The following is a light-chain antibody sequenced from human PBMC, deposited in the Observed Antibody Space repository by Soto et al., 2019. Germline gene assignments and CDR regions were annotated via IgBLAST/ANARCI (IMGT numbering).Light chain of an antibody. CDR1: QSISSH. Sequence: EIVMTQSPASLSVSPGESATLSCRASQSISSHLVWYQQKPGQAPRLVIYAASIRATGIPARFSGSGSGTEFTLTINSLQSEDFAVYYCQQYNDWPPWTFGQGTKVEIK. J-gene: IGKJ1*01. CDR2: AAS. CDR3: QQYNDWPPWT. V-gene: IGKV3D-15*01.